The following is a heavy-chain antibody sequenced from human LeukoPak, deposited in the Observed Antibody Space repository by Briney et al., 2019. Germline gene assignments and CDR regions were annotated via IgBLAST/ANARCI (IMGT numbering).Heavy chain of an antibody. J-gene: IGHJ5*02. CDR1: GYTFTASY. CDR2: INPNSGET. V-gene: IGHV1-2*02. Sequence: ASVKVSCKTSGYTFTASYMHWVRQAPGQGLEWMGWINPNSGETNYAPKFQGRVTMTRDTSISTVYMEVTRLTSDDTAIYYCARVLGSRVDPWGQGTLVTVSS. CDR3: ARVLGSRVDP.